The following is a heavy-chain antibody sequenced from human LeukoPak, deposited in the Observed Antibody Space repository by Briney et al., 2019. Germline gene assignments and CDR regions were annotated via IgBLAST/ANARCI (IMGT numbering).Heavy chain of an antibody. Sequence: GGSLRLSCAASGFTFSCCGIHWVRQAPGKGLEWVTFVRNDGSDKYYADSVKGRFTISRDSAKNSLYLQMNSLRAEDTALYYCAKDRRDYYDSSGSFDYWGQGTLVTVSS. J-gene: IGHJ4*02. V-gene: IGHV3-30*02. CDR1: GFTFSCCG. CDR2: VRNDGSDK. D-gene: IGHD3-22*01. CDR3: AKDRRDYYDSSGSFDY.